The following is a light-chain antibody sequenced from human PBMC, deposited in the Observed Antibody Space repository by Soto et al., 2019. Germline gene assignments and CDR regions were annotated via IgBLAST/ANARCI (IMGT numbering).Light chain of an antibody. V-gene: IGLV1-44*01. J-gene: IGLJ1*01. CDR2: YTT. CDR1: SSNIGSNS. CDR3: AAWDDNLDGYV. Sequence: QSVVTESPSASGTPGQRVTISCSGSSSNIGSNSVSWYQHLPGTAPKLLIYYTTKRPSGVPDRFSGSKSATSASLDISGLQSEDEADYYCAAWDDNLDGYVFATGTKVTVL.